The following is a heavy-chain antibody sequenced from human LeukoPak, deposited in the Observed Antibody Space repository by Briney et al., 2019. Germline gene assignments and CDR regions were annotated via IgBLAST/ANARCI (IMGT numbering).Heavy chain of an antibody. J-gene: IGHJ5*02. CDR2: INHSGST. CDR3: ARLRITMIVVVRRLNWFDP. D-gene: IGHD3-22*01. Sequence: PSETLSLTCAVYGGSFSGYYWSWIRQPPGKGLEWIGEINHSGSTNYNPSLKSRVTISVDTSKNQFSLKLSSVTAADTAVYYCARLRITMIVVVRRLNWFDPWGQGTLVTVSS. CDR1: GGSFSGYY. V-gene: IGHV4-34*01.